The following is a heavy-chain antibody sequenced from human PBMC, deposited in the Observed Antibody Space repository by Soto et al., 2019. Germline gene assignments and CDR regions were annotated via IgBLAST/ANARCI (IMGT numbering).Heavy chain of an antibody. J-gene: IGHJ3*02. CDR1: GLAFSSYY. V-gene: IGHV3-13*01. CDR3: ARLRYCSGGSCPAEAFDI. D-gene: IGHD2-15*01. CDR2: IGTAGET. Sequence: VSLGLSYAACGLAFSSYYMHWVRPATGKGLEWVSAIGTAGETYYPGSVKGRFTISRENAKNSLYLQMNSLSAGETGVYYCARLRYCSGGSCPAEAFDIWGQGKMVNVAS.